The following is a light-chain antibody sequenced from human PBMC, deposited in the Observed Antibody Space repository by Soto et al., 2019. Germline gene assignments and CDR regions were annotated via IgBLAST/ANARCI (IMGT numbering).Light chain of an antibody. J-gene: IGKJ2*02. V-gene: IGKV1-5*03. CDR1: QSISSW. CDR2: KAS. Sequence: DIQMTQSPSTLSASVGDRVTITCRASQSISSWLAWYQQKPGKAPKLLIYKASSLESGVPSRFSGSGSGTEFTLTISSLQPDDFATYSCQQYNSYRWTFGQGTKLEIK. CDR3: QQYNSYRWT.